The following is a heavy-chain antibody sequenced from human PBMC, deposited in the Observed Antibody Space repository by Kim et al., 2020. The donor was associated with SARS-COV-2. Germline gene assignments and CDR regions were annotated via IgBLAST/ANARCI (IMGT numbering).Heavy chain of an antibody. CDR3: ARGKGLWLGLCMDV. J-gene: IGHJ6*02. CDR1: GFTFSSYE. D-gene: IGHD3-16*01. CDR2: ISSSGSTI. Sequence: GGSLRLSCAASGFTFSSYEMNWVRQAPGKGLEWVSYISSSGSTIYYADSVKGRFTISRDNAKNSLYLQMNSLRAEDTAVYYCARGKGLWLGLCMDVWGQGTTVTVSS. V-gene: IGHV3-48*03.